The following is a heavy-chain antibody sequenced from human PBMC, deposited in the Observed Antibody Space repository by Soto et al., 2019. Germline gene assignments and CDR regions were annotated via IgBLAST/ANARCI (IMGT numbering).Heavy chain of an antibody. J-gene: IGHJ6*02. V-gene: IGHV3-30*04. CDR3: ARDPNPAAAASYYHYGMDV. CDR2: VSYDGRNK. D-gene: IGHD6-13*01. Sequence: QVQLVESGGGVVQPGRSLSLSCAASGFTFTSNPMHWVRQAPGKGLEWVAVVSYDGRNKYYADSVKGRFTISRDNSKNTLSLQMNSLRAEDTAAYYRARDPNPAAAASYYHYGMDVWGQGTTVTVSS. CDR1: GFTFTSNP.